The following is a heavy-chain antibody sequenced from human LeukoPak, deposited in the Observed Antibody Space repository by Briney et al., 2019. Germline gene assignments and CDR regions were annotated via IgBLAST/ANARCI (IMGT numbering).Heavy chain of an antibody. J-gene: IGHJ6*03. CDR2: IKQDGSEK. V-gene: IGHV3-7*01. Sequence: PGGSLRLSCAASGFTFSSYWMSWVRQAPGKGLEWVANIKQDGSEKYYVDSVKGRFTISRDNVKNSLYLQMNSLRAEDTAVYYCARSSSSWYNYYYYYMDVWGKGTTVTVSS. CDR1: GFTFSSYW. D-gene: IGHD6-13*01. CDR3: ARSSSSWYNYYYYYMDV.